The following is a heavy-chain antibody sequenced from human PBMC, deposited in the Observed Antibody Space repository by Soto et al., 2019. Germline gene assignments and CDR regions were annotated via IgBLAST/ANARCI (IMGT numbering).Heavy chain of an antibody. CDR2: IYYSGST. Sequence: QLQLQESGPGLVKPSETLSLTCTVSGGSISSSSYYWGWIRQPPGKGLEWIGSIYYSGSTYYNPSRKSRVTIAVDTYKNQFSLKLSSVTAADTAVYYCARRYGAGSYQFDYWGQGTLVTVSS. J-gene: IGHJ4*02. CDR3: ARRYGAGSYQFDY. CDR1: GGSISSSSYY. V-gene: IGHV4-39*01. D-gene: IGHD3-10*01.